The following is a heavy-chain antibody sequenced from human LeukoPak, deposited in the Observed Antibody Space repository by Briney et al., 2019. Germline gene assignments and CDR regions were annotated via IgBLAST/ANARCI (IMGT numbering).Heavy chain of an antibody. D-gene: IGHD2-2*01. CDR1: GGSFSGYY. CDR3: ARAVVPAAIRNDYYYYMDV. J-gene: IGHJ6*03. CDR2: INHSGST. Sequence: PSETLPLTCAVYGGSFSGYYWSWIRQPPGKGLEWIGEINHSGSTNYNPSLKSRVTISVDTSKNQFSLKLSSVTAADTAVYYCARAVVPAAIRNDYYYYMDVWGKGTTVTVSS. V-gene: IGHV4-34*01.